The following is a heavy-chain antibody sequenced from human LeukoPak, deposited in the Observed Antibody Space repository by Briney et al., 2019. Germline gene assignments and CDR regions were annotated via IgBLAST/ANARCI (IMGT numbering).Heavy chain of an antibody. J-gene: IGHJ4*02. Sequence: SGPTLVKPTQTLTLTCTFSGFSLSTTGVGVGWIRQPPGKALEWLALIYWDDDKRYSPSLKSRLTITKDTSKNQVVLTMTNMDPVDTATYDCANTTFGNSSVWYICHFDYWGQGTLVTVSS. CDR2: IYWDDDK. D-gene: IGHD6-19*01. CDR3: ANTTFGNSSVWYICHFDY. V-gene: IGHV2-5*02. CDR1: GFSLSTTGVG.